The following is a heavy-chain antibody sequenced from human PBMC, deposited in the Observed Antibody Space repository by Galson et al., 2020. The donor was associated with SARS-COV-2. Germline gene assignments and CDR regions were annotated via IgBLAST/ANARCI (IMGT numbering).Heavy chain of an antibody. CDR3: TRDYHGITMIVSGAFDI. CDR2: IYSGGST. J-gene: IGHJ3*02. D-gene: IGHD3-22*01. Sequence: GESLKISCAASGFTVSSIYMSWVRQAPGKGLDWVSVIYSGGSTYYADSVKGRFTISRDNSKSTLYLQMNSLRAEDTAVYYCTRDYHGITMIVSGAFDIWGQGTMVTVSS. V-gene: IGHV3-66*02. CDR1: GFTVSSIY.